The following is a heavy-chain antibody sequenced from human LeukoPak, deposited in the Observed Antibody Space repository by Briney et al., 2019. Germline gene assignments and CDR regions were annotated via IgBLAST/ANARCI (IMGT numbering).Heavy chain of an antibody. J-gene: IGHJ4*02. D-gene: IGHD6-13*01. V-gene: IGHV4-4*07. CDR2: IYSSGCT. CDR1: GGSISSCY. Sequence: SETQSLTCTVSGGSISSCYWSWIRQPAGRGLEWIGRIYSSGCTNYNPSLKSRVTMSVDTSKNQFSLKLSSVTAADAAVYYCAREVTTGIASAGRVDYWGQGTLVTVSS. CDR3: AREVTTGIASAGRVDY.